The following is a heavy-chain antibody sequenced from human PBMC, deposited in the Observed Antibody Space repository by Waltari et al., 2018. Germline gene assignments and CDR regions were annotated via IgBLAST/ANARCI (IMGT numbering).Heavy chain of an antibody. CDR2: LSY. Sequence: QVQMVESGGGVVQPGRSLTVSCAASGFSLSNYAMLWVRQAPGKGLEWVALLSYDSVKGRFTISRDISTNTLYLQMNSLRADDTAIYYCAREIRGYYPSYWGQGTLVTVSS. J-gene: IGHJ4*02. V-gene: IGHV3-30*03. CDR3: AREIRGYYPSY. CDR1: GFSLSNYA. D-gene: IGHD3-22*01.